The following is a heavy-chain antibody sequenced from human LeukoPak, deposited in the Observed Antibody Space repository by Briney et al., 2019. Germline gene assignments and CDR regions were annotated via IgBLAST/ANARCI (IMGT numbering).Heavy chain of an antibody. D-gene: IGHD6-13*01. CDR3: ARDSLGRYSSSWYGGWFDP. CDR1: GYTFTGYY. V-gene: IGHV1-2*02. J-gene: IGHJ5*02. CDR2: INPNSGGT. Sequence: ASVKVSCKASGYTFTGYYMHWLRQAPGQGLEWMGWINPNSGGTNYAQKFQGRVTMTRDTSISTAYMELSRLRSDDTAVYYCARDSLGRYSSSWYGGWFDPWGQGTLVTVSS.